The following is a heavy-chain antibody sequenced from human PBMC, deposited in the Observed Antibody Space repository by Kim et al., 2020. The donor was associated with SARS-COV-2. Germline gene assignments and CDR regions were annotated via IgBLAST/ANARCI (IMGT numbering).Heavy chain of an antibody. Sequence: GGSLRLSCAASGFTFSSYSMNWVRQAPGKGLEWVSSISSSSSYIYYADSVKGRFTISRDNAKNSLYLQMNSLRAEDTAVYYCARDGRACGGDCPIHARVYYYYGMDVWGQGTTVTVSS. D-gene: IGHD2-21*01. CDR3: ARDGRACGGDCPIHARVYYYYGMDV. CDR2: ISSSSSYI. J-gene: IGHJ6*02. V-gene: IGHV3-21*01. CDR1: GFTFSSYS.